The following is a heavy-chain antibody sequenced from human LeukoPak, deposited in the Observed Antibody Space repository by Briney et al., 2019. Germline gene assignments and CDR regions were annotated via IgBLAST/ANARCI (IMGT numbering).Heavy chain of an antibody. CDR1: GYTFTSYY. CDR2: INPSGGRT. J-gene: IGHJ6*02. V-gene: IGHV1-46*01. D-gene: IGHD3-3*01. Sequence: ASVKVSCKASGYTFTSYYMRWVRQAPGQGLEWMGIINPSGGRTSYAQKFQGRVTMTRNTSISTAYMELSSLRSEDTAVYYCARDNTIFGTYYHYGMDVWGQGTTVTVSS. CDR3: ARDNTIFGTYYHYGMDV.